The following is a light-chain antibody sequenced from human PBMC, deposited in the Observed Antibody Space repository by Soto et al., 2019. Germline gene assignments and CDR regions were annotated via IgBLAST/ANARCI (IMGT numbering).Light chain of an antibody. CDR3: QQDDNWPPIT. Sequence: EVVMTQSPATRSVSREGVATRGCRASQSVSSNLAWYQQKHGQAPRLLIYGASTRATGIPARFSGSGSGTEFTLTSRRLQHDDFAVYYCQQDDNWPPITLAQGTRLEIK. V-gene: IGKV3-15*01. CDR1: QSVSSN. CDR2: GAS. J-gene: IGKJ5*01.